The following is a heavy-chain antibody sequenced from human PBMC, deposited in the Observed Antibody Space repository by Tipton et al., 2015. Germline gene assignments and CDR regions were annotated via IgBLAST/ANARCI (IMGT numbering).Heavy chain of an antibody. Sequence: TLSLTCSVSSDSISKYYWSWIRQPPGKELEWIGYIQYSGSTNYNPSLKSRVTISVDTSKNQFSLKLSSVTAADTAVYYCAGPRGMPAIFGLPWDYYFDYWGQGALVTVSS. D-gene: IGHD3-3*01. V-gene: IGHV4-59*12. J-gene: IGHJ4*02. CDR1: SDSISKYY. CDR3: AGPRGMPAIFGLPWDYYFDY. CDR2: IQYSGST.